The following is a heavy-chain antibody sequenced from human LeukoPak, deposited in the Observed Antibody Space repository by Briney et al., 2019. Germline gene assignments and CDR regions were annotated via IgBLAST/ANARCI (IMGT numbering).Heavy chain of an antibody. J-gene: IGHJ4*02. V-gene: IGHV4-59*11. Sequence: SETLSLPRTLSLGSLSNQYWTWLRQPPGTGLEWLGYIYYSGTTNYNPSLTSRLTISVDTSRNQFSLKLSSVTAADTAVYYCARTLAAAGTPFDYWGQGTLVTVSS. D-gene: IGHD6-13*01. CDR2: IYYSGTT. CDR1: LGSLSNQY. CDR3: ARTLAAAGTPFDY.